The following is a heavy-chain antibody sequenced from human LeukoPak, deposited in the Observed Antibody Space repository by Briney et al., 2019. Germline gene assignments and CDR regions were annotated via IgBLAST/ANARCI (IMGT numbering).Heavy chain of an antibody. CDR2: ISAYNGNT. CDR3: ARGHTYYNFWSGLIEYYFDY. D-gene: IGHD3-3*01. Sequence: ASVKVSCKASGYTFTSYGISWVRQAPGQGLEWMGWISAYNGNTNYTLKLQGRVTMTPDTSTSTAYMELRSLRSDDTAVYYCARGHTYYNFWSGLIEYYFDYWGQGTLVTASS. J-gene: IGHJ4*02. CDR1: GYTFTSYG. V-gene: IGHV1-18*01.